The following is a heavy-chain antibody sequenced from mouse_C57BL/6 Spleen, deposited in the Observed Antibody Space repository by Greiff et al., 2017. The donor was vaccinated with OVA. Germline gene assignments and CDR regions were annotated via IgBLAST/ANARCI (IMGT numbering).Heavy chain of an antibody. CDR3: ARTSYSNFYYAMDY. CDR2: IYPRDGST. CDR1: GYTFTSYD. Sequence: VQLQQSGPELVKPGASVKLSCKASGYTFTSYDINWVKQRPGQGLEWIGWIYPRDGSTKYNEKFKGKATLTVDTSSSTAYMELHSLTSEDSAVYFCARTSYSNFYYAMDYWGQGTSVTVSS. D-gene: IGHD2-5*01. J-gene: IGHJ4*01. V-gene: IGHV1-85*01.